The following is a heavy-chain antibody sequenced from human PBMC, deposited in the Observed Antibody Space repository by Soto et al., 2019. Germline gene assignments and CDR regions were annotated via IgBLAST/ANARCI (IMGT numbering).Heavy chain of an antibody. Sequence: GSGPTLVNPTQTLTLTCTFSGFSLATSGVGVGWVRQPPEKALEWLALVYWDDDKRYGPSLRGRLTITKDTSKNQVVLTMTNVGPADTATYYCVHATRAAPLQYYIDIWGEGTTVTVSS. V-gene: IGHV2-5*05. CDR3: VHATRAAPLQYYIDI. J-gene: IGHJ6*03. CDR1: GFSLATSGVG. D-gene: IGHD3-10*01. CDR2: VYWDDDK.